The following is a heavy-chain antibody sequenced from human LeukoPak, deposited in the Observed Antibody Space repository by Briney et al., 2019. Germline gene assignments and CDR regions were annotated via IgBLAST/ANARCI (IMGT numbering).Heavy chain of an antibody. Sequence: GGSLRLSCAASGFTFSSYWMSWVRQAPGKGLEWVANIKQDGSEKYYVDSVKGRFTISRDNAKNSLYLQMNSLRAEDTAVYYCARDSYGSGTIYYYGMDVWGQGTTVTVSS. V-gene: IGHV3-7*01. J-gene: IGHJ6*02. D-gene: IGHD3-10*01. CDR2: IKQDGSEK. CDR3: ARDSYGSGTIYYYGMDV. CDR1: GFTFSSYW.